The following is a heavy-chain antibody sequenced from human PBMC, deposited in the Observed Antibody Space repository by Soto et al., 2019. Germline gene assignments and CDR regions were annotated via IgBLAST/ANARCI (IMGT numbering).Heavy chain of an antibody. CDR1: GGSFSGYY. CDR3: ARKTKYWRDWFDP. J-gene: IGHJ5*02. Sequence: QVQLQQWGAGLLKPSETLSLTCAVYGGSFSGYYWSWIRQPPGKGLEWIGEINHSGSTNFNPSLKSRVTISVDTSKNQFSLKLSSVTAADTAVYYCARKTKYWRDWFDPWGQGTLVTVSS. CDR2: INHSGST. V-gene: IGHV4-34*01. D-gene: IGHD2-15*01.